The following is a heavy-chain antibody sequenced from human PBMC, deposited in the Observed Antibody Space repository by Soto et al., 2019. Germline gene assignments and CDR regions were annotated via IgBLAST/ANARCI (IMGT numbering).Heavy chain of an antibody. J-gene: IGHJ5*02. V-gene: IGHV3-49*04. CDR3: TTSSQDYGDTNWFDP. CDR1: GFTFGDYA. Sequence: HPGGSLRLSCTASGFTFGDYAMSWVRQAPGKGLEWVGFIRSKAYGGTTEYAASVKGRFTISRDDSKSIAYLQMNSLKTEDTAVYYCTTSSQDYGDTNWFDPWGQGTLVTVSS. D-gene: IGHD4-17*01. CDR2: IRSKAYGGTT.